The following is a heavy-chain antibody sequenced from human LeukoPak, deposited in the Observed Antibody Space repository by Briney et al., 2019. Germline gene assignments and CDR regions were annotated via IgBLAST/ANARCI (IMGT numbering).Heavy chain of an antibody. CDR1: GFTFSSYS. Sequence: GGSLRLSCAASGFTFSSYSMNWVRQAPGKGLEWVSYIGSSSSTIYYADSVKGRFTISRDNAKNSLYLQMNSLRAEDTAVYYCASSPSRWYYFDYWGQGTLVTVSS. CDR2: IGSSSSTI. V-gene: IGHV3-48*01. D-gene: IGHD6-13*01. CDR3: ASSPSRWYYFDY. J-gene: IGHJ4*02.